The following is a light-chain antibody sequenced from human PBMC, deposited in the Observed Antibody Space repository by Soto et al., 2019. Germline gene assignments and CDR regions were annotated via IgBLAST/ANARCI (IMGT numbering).Light chain of an antibody. V-gene: IGKV3-15*01. Sequence: EILITQSPATLSVSPGERATLSCRASQSVSSNLAWYQQKPGQAPRLLIYGASTRATGIPARFSGSGSGTEFTLTISSLQSEDFAVYYCQQYNNWPAITFGQGTRLEIK. CDR3: QQYNNWPAIT. CDR2: GAS. CDR1: QSVSSN. J-gene: IGKJ5*01.